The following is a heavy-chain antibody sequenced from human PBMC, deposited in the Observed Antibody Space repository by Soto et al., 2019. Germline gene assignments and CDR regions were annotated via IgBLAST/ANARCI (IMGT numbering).Heavy chain of an antibody. CDR3: ARPGYSSGWYYFDY. CDR2: IYYSGST. D-gene: IGHD6-19*01. CDR1: GGSISSSSYY. V-gene: IGHV4-39*01. Sequence: QLQLQESGPGLVKPSETLSLTCTVSGGSISSSSYYWGWIRQPPGKGLEWIGSIYYSGSTYYNPSLKIRVTISVDTSKNQFSLKLSSVTAADTAVYYCARPGYSSGWYYFDYWGQGTLVTVSS. J-gene: IGHJ4*02.